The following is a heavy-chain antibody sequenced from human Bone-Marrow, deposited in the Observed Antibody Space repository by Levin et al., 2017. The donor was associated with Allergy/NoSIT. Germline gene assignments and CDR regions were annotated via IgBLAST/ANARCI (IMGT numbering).Heavy chain of an antibody. V-gene: IGHV1-46*03. D-gene: IGHD4-23*01. J-gene: IGHJ5*02. CDR3: NRDNRKPVGGTGWFDP. CDR2: IDPSGGAT. CDR1: GYVFATHY. Sequence: AGGSLRLSCKTSGYVFATHYMHWVRQAPRQGLEWMGLIDPSGGATTYAQNFQGRVTVTRDASTATVYLELTNLTSEDTGIYYCNRDNRKPVGGTGWFDPWGQGTLVTVFS.